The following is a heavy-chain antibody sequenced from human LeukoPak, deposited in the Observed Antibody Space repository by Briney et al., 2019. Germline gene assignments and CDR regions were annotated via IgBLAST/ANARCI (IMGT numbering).Heavy chain of an antibody. V-gene: IGHV1-18*01. Sequence: ASVKVCCKAPGYTFTRYGISWVRQAPGQGLEWMGWISAYNSNTNYAQKLQGRVTMTTDTSTSTAYMELRSLRSDDTAVYYCARGVGYCSSTSCYTWDDAFDIWGQGTMVTVSS. CDR2: ISAYNSNT. CDR3: ARGVGYCSSTSCYTWDDAFDI. D-gene: IGHD2-2*02. CDR1: GYTFTRYG. J-gene: IGHJ3*02.